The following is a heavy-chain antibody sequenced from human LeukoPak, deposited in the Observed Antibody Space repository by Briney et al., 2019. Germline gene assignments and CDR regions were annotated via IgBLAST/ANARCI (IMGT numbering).Heavy chain of an antibody. J-gene: IGHJ3*02. CDR3: ARLQLNDYGDHDAFDI. CDR1: GDSISSSNW. CDR2: IYHSGST. Sequence: PSGTLSLTCAVSGDSISSSNWWSWVRQPPGKGLEWIGEIYHSGSTNYNPSLKSRVTISVDTSKNQFSLKLSSVTAADTAVYYCARLQLNDYGDHDAFDIWGQGTMVTVSS. D-gene: IGHD4-17*01. V-gene: IGHV4-4*02.